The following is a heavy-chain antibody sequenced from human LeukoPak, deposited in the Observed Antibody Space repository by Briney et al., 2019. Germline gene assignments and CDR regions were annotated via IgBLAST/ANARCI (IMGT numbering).Heavy chain of an antibody. CDR1: GFTFSSYG. CDR2: IWYDGSNK. V-gene: IGHV3-33*01. Sequence: GRSLRLSCAASGFTFSSYGMHWARQAPGKGLEWVAVIWYDGSNKYYADSVKGRFTISRDNSKNKLYLQMNSLRAEDTAVYYCARALGDGYNAPFDYWGQGTLVTVSS. CDR3: ARALGDGYNAPFDY. D-gene: IGHD5-24*01. J-gene: IGHJ4*02.